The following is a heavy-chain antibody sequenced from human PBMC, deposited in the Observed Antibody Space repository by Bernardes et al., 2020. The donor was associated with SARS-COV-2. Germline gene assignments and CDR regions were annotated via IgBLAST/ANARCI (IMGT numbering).Heavy chain of an antibody. V-gene: IGHV3-74*01. CDR2: IKGDGSET. CDR3: VRGNSGYGRFDC. D-gene: IGHD5-12*01. J-gene: IGHJ4*02. Sequence: GSLRLSCAASGFSASGYWMHWVRQAPGKGLVWVSRIKGDGSETSYADSVKGRFTIFRDNAQNKMFLQMNGLSVEDTAVYFCVRGNSGYGRFDCWGQGTLVTVSS. CDR1: GFSASGYW.